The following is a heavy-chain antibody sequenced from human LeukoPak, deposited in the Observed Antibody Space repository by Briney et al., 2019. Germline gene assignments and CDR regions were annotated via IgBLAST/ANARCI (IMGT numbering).Heavy chain of an antibody. V-gene: IGHV1-18*04. Sequence: EASVKVSFKASGYTFTSYGISWVRQAPGQGLEWMGWFCAYNGNTNYAQKLQGIVTMTTDTSTSTAYMELRSLRSDDTAVYYCARESICLDYWGQGALVTVSS. CDR3: ARESICLDY. CDR2: FCAYNGNT. CDR1: GYTFTSYG. D-gene: IGHD6-6*01. J-gene: IGHJ4*02.